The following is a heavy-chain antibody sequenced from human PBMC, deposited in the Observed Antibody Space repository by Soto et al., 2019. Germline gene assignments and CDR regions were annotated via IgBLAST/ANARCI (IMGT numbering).Heavy chain of an antibody. J-gene: IGHJ4*02. Sequence: SVKVSCKASGGTFNSYAIGWVRQAPGQGLEWMGGIIPIFGTANYAQKFQGRVTITADESTSTAYMELSSLRSEDTAVYYCARGADMIEYYFDYWGQGTLVTVSS. CDR1: GGTFNSYA. V-gene: IGHV1-69*13. CDR3: ARGADMIEYYFDY. CDR2: IIPIFGTA. D-gene: IGHD3-22*01.